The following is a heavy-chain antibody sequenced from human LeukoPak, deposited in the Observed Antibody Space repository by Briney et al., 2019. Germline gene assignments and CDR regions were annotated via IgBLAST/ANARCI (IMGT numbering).Heavy chain of an antibody. V-gene: IGHV3-11*01. D-gene: IGHD4-17*01. CDR3: ARERTTVRY. CDR2: ISSDGSTI. CDR1: GFTFSDDY. J-gene: IGHJ4*02. Sequence: GGSLRLSCAASGFTFSDDYMSWIRQAPGKGPEWVSYISSDGSTIFYADSVKDRFTISRDNAKSSLFLQMNSLRAEDTAVYYCARERTTVRYWGQGTLVTVSS.